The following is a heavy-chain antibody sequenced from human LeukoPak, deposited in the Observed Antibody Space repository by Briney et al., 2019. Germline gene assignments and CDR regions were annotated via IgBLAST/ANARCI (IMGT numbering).Heavy chain of an antibody. Sequence: GGSLRLSCTASGFPFSNYWMHWVRQGPGKGLEWVSRIYSDGSSITYADSVKGRFTISRDNAKNTLYLQMSSLRVEDTAVYYCARTFGSGRYPGDWFDPWGQGTLVTVSS. CDR2: IYSDGSSI. CDR1: GFPFSNYW. CDR3: ARTFGSGRYPGDWFDP. V-gene: IGHV3-74*03. J-gene: IGHJ5*02. D-gene: IGHD6-19*01.